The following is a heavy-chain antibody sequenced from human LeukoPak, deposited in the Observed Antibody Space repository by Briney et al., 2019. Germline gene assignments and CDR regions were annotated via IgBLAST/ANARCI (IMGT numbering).Heavy chain of an antibody. Sequence: GGSLRLSCAASGFTFSNYIMNWVRQAPGKGLEWVSSISSGSTNIYYTGLVRGRFTISRDNAKNSLYLQMNSLRAEDTAVYYCARGQTFGVVLDSWGQGTLVTVSS. CDR3: ARGQTFGVVLDS. CDR2: ISSGSTNI. CDR1: GFTFSNYI. D-gene: IGHD3-3*01. J-gene: IGHJ4*02. V-gene: IGHV3-21*01.